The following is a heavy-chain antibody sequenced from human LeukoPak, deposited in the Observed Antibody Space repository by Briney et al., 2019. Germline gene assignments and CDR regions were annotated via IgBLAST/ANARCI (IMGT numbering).Heavy chain of an antibody. CDR2: ISAYNGNT. J-gene: IGHJ4*02. D-gene: IGHD1-1*01. CDR3: ARGGIVGANWFLFDS. Sequence: ASVKVSCKASGYTFTSYGISWVRQAPGQGLEWMGWISAYNGNTNYAQKLQGRVTMTTDTSTSTAYMELRSLRSEDTALYYCARGGIVGANWFLFDSWGQGTLVTVSS. CDR1: GYTFTSYG. V-gene: IGHV1-18*01.